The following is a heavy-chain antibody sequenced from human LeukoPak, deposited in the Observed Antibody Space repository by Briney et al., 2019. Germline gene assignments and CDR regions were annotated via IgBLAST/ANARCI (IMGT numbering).Heavy chain of an antibody. D-gene: IGHD6-19*01. Sequence: PSETLSLTCTVSGYFISSGYYWGWIRQPPGKGLEWIGSIYHSGSTYYNPSLKSRVTISVDTSKNQFSLKLSSVTAADTAVYYCARFGGWQYYFDYWGQGTLVTVSS. CDR3: ARFGGWQYYFDY. V-gene: IGHV4-38-2*02. CDR1: GYFISSGYY. J-gene: IGHJ4*02. CDR2: IYHSGST.